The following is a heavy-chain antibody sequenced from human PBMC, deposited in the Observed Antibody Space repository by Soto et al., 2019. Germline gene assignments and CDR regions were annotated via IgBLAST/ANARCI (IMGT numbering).Heavy chain of an antibody. CDR2: ISSSGSTI. CDR3: ARDNLPRNDYSNYAGPVFDP. D-gene: IGHD4-4*01. CDR1: GFTFSDYY. Sequence: QVQLVESGGGLVKPGGSLRLSCAASGFTFSDYYMSWIRQAPGKGLEWVSYISSSGSTIYYADSVKGRFTISRDNAKNSLYLQMNSLRAEDTAVYYCARDNLPRNDYSNYAGPVFDPWGQGTLVTVSS. J-gene: IGHJ5*02. V-gene: IGHV3-11*01.